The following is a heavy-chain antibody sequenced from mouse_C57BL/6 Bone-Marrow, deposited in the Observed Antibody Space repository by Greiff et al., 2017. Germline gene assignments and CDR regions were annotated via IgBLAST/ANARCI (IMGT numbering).Heavy chain of an antibody. Sequence: EVQLVESGGGLVQPGGSLSLSCAASGFTFTDYYMSWVRQPPGKALEWLGFIRNKANGYTTEYSASVKGRFTISRDNSPSILYLQMNALRAEDSATYYCARFDYYGSSYGYWDFDVWGTGTTVTVSS. J-gene: IGHJ1*03. CDR2: IRNKANGYTT. D-gene: IGHD1-1*01. CDR3: ARFDYYGSSYGYWDFDV. CDR1: GFTFTDYY. V-gene: IGHV7-3*01.